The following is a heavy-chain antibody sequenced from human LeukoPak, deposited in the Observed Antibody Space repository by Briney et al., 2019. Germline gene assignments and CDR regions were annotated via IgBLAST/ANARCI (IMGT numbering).Heavy chain of an antibody. CDR2: ISSGGSTK. Sequence: GGSLRLSCADSGFTFSSYEMNWVRQAPGKGLEWVSYISSGGSTKYYADSVKGRFTISRDNAKNSLYLQMNSLRAEDTAVYYCAREVCSGGSCNVIDYWGQGTLVTVSS. V-gene: IGHV3-48*03. D-gene: IGHD2-15*01. CDR1: GFTFSSYE. J-gene: IGHJ4*02. CDR3: AREVCSGGSCNVIDY.